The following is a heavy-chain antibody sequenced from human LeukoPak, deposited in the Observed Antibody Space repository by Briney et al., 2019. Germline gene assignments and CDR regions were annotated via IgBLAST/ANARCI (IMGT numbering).Heavy chain of an antibody. V-gene: IGHV4-59*01. J-gene: IGHJ6*03. CDR3: TRGSIAYYYMDV. CDR2: IYYSGST. Sequence: SETLSLTCTVSGGSISRYYWSWIRQPPGKGLEWIGNIYYSGSTNYNPSLKSRVTISVDTSKNQFSLTLSSVTAADTAVYYCTRGSIAYYYMDVWGKGTTVTISS. D-gene: IGHD3-22*01. CDR1: GGSISRYY.